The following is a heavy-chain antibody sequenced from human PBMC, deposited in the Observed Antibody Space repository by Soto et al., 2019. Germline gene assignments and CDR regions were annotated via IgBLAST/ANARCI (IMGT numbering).Heavy chain of an antibody. CDR3: ASSPHGSFYYYGMDV. Sequence: PSETLSLTCTVSVGSVSSGSYYWSWILQPPGKGLEWIGYIYYSGSTNYNPSLKSRVTISVDTPKNQFSLKLSSVTAADTAVYYCASSPHGSFYYYGMDVWGQGTTVTVSS. V-gene: IGHV4-61*01. D-gene: IGHD3-10*01. J-gene: IGHJ6*02. CDR1: VGSVSSGSYY. CDR2: IYYSGST.